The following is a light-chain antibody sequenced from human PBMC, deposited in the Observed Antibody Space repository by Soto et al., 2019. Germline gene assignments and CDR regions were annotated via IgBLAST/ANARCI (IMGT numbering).Light chain of an antibody. CDR2: AAP. CDR1: QDISTY. Sequence: DIQLTQSPSFLSASVGDRVTITCRASQDISTYLAWYQQKPGKAPKVLITAAPTSQSGVPSSFSGSGSGTEFTLTISSLQPEDFATYYCQQLNSYPLTFGGGTKVEIK. CDR3: QQLNSYPLT. V-gene: IGKV1-9*01. J-gene: IGKJ4*01.